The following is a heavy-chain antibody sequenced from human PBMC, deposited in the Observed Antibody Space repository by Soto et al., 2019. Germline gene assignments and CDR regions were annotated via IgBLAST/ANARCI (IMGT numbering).Heavy chain of an antibody. Sequence: GGSLRLSCAASGFTFSSYDMHWVRQATGKGLEWVSAIGTAGDTYYPGSVKGRFTISREIAKNSLYLQMNSLRAGDTAVYYCARAPKKSSSWYPGYYYYGMDVWGQGTTVTVSS. CDR3: ARAPKKSSSWYPGYYYYGMDV. D-gene: IGHD6-13*01. J-gene: IGHJ6*02. CDR1: GFTFSSYD. CDR2: IGTAGDT. V-gene: IGHV3-13*01.